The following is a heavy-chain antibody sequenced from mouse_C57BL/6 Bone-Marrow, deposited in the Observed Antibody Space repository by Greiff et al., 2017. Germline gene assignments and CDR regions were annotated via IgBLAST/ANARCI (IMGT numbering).Heavy chain of an antibody. CDR2: IRNKANNHAT. CDR3: RGRLLWLRPYYFDY. V-gene: IGHV6-6*01. D-gene: IGHD2-2*01. J-gene: IGHJ2*01. CDR1: GFTFSDAW. Sequence: EVKLEESGGGLVQPGGSMKLSCAASGFTFSDAWMDWVRQSPEKGLEWVAEIRNKANNHATYYAESVKGRFTISRDDSKSSVYLQMNSLRAEDTGIYYCRGRLLWLRPYYFDYWGQGTTLTVSS.